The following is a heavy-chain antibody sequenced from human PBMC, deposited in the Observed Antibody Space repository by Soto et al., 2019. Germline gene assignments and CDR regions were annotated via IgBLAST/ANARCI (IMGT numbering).Heavy chain of an antibody. J-gene: IGHJ4*02. D-gene: IGHD6-19*01. V-gene: IGHV3-23*01. Sequence: GRSLRLSCAASGFTFSRYALSWVRQAPGKGLEWVSAIRGSGGSTYYADAVKGRFTISRNNSKTTLYLQMNSMRAEDTAVYYCAKDQSGGWYGGYFDYWGQGTLVTVSS. CDR2: IRGSGGST. CDR1: GFTFSRYA. CDR3: AKDQSGGWYGGYFDY.